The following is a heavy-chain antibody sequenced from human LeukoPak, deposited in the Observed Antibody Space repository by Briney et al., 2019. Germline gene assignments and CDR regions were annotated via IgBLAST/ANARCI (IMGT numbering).Heavy chain of an antibody. CDR3: ARGGSGWYYFDY. CDR2: INPSGGST. J-gene: IGHJ4*02. CDR1: GYTFTSYY. V-gene: IGHV1-46*01. D-gene: IGHD6-19*01. Sequence: GASVKVSCKSSGYTFTSYYMHWVRQAPGQGLEWMGIINPSGGSTSYAQKFQGRVTMTRDMSTSTVYMELSSLRSEDTAVYYCARGGSGWYYFDYWGQGTLVTVSS.